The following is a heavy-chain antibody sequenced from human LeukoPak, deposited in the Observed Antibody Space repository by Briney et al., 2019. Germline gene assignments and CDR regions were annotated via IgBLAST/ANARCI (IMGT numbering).Heavy chain of an antibody. J-gene: IGHJ4*02. V-gene: IGHV1-2*02. CDR2: INPNSGGT. Sequence: ASVKVSCKASGYTFTGYYMHWVRQAPGQGLEWMGSINPNSGGTNYAQKFQGRVTMTRDTSISTAYMELSRLRSDDTAVYYCASPYMVRGVITQDYWGQGTLVTVSS. D-gene: IGHD3-10*01. CDR1: GYTFTGYY. CDR3: ASPYMVRGVITQDY.